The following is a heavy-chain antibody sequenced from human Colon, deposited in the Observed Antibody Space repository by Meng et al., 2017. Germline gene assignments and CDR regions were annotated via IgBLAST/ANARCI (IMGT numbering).Heavy chain of an antibody. V-gene: IGHV3-11*01. CDR3: ARDHGTGLDH. CDR1: GFPFRASC. CDR2: ISISGKTI. Sequence: QVLDSGGDMSSPGVARHSAVSLSGFPFRASCMTWDRPAPGKGMEWVSHISISGKTIDYADSVKGRFTISRDNANNSLYLQMDSLTADDTAVYYCARDHGTGLDHWGQGALVTVSS. D-gene: IGHD1-14*01. J-gene: IGHJ4*02.